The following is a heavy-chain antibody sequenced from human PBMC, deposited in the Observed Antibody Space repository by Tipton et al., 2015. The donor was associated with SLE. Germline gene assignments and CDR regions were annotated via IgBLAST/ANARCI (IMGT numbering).Heavy chain of an antibody. Sequence: LRLSCAASGFAFSNYAMNWIRQPAGKGLEWIGRMFAGGGTDYNPSLKSRVTISVDTSKNQFSLRLSSVTAADTAVYYCARELDTFDIWGQGTMVTVSS. J-gene: IGHJ3*02. V-gene: IGHV4-4*07. CDR1: GFAFSNYA. CDR3: ARELDTFDI. CDR2: MFAGGGT.